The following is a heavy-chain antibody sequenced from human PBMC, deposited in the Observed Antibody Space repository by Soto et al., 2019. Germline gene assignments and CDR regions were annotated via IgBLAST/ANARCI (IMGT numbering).Heavy chain of an antibody. CDR2: IRSKAYGGTT. CDR1: GFTFGDYA. V-gene: IGHV3-49*04. CDR3: TLRYFDWLQDFDY. D-gene: IGHD3-9*01. Sequence: SLRLSCTASGFTFGDYAMSWVRQAPGKGLEWVGFIRSKAYGGTTEYAASVKGRFTISRDDSKGIAYLQMNSLKTEDTAVYYCTLRYFDWLQDFDYWGQGTLVTVSS. J-gene: IGHJ4*02.